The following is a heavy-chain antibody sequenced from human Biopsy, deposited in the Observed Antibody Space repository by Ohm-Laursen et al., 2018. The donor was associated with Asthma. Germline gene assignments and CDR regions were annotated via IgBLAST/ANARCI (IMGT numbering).Heavy chain of an antibody. D-gene: IGHD4-17*01. J-gene: IGHJ4*02. V-gene: IGHV1-24*01. CDR3: ASDFPKDYVRYNFQF. Sequence: SSVKVSCKISGYSLTDLSMHWVRQAPGQGLEWMGGHDHEEGGTVIARRFQGRVTMTEGTSTDTAYMELSSLSSDDTAVYYCASDFPKDYVRYNFQFWGQGTLVTVSS. CDR1: GYSLTDLS. CDR2: HDHEEGGT.